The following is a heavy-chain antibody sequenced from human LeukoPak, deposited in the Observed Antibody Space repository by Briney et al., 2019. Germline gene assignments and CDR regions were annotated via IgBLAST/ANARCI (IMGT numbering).Heavy chain of an antibody. J-gene: IGHJ4*02. CDR2: IRSDGSDK. CDR3: VVESAIGH. Sequence: PGGSLRLSCAASGFTFSTYGMHWVRQAPGKGLEWVAFIRSDGSDKYYVDSVKGRFTISRDNSKNTLYLEMNSLRSEDSAMYYCVVESAIGHWGQGTLVTVSS. D-gene: IGHD2-21*01. CDR1: GFTFSTYG. V-gene: IGHV3-30*02.